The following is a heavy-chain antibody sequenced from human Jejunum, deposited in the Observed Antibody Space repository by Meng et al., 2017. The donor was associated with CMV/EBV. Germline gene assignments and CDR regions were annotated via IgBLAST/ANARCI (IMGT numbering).Heavy chain of an antibody. CDR3: ARGAGRITNLGVVMSWFDP. CDR1: NYW. J-gene: IGHJ5*02. D-gene: IGHD3-3*01. Sequence: NYWIGWVRQMAGKGPEWMGIIYHGDSDTRYSPSFQGQVTISADKSISTAYLQWSSLKASDTAVYYCARGAGRITNLGVVMSWFDPWGQGTLVTVSS. CDR2: IYHGDSDT. V-gene: IGHV5-51*01.